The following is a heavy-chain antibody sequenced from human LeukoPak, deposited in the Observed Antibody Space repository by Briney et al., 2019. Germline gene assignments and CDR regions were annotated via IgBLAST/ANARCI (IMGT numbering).Heavy chain of an antibody. CDR1: GNYL. V-gene: IGHV3-74*01. Sequence: GSLRLSCAASGNYLMHWVRQAPGKGLVWVSHINSDGSWTGYADSVKGRFTISKDNAKNTVYLQMNNLRAEDTAVYYCVSFYETNWGRGTLVTVSS. J-gene: IGHJ4*02. CDR2: INSDGSWT. D-gene: IGHD2-2*01. CDR3: VSFYETN.